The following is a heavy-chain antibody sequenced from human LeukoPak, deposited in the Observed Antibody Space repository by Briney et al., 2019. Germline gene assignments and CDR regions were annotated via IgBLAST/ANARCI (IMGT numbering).Heavy chain of an antibody. CDR3: AKDLLPVAANW. Sequence: GGSLRLSCAASGFTFYSYAMNWVRQAPGKGLEWVSIIYSGGTTYYADSVKGRFTISRDNSKNTLYLQMNSLRAEDTAVYYCAKDLLPVAANWWGQGTLVTVSS. V-gene: IGHV3-23*03. CDR1: GFTFYSYA. D-gene: IGHD6-19*01. J-gene: IGHJ4*02. CDR2: IYSGGTT.